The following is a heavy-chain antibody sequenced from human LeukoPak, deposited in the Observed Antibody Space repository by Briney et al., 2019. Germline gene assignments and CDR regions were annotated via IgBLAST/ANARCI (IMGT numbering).Heavy chain of an antibody. Sequence: GGSLRLSCAASGFTFSNSAMSWVRQAPGKGPEWVSVIYSGGSTYYADSVKGRFTISRHNSKNTLYLQMNSLRAEDTAVYYCARETDYGDYGMDVWGQGTTVTVSS. CDR3: ARETDYGDYGMDV. V-gene: IGHV3-53*04. CDR1: GFTFSNSA. J-gene: IGHJ6*02. D-gene: IGHD4-17*01. CDR2: IYSGGST.